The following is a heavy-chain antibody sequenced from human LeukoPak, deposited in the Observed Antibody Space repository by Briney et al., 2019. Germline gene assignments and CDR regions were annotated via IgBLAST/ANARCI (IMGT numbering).Heavy chain of an antibody. J-gene: IGHJ4*02. D-gene: IGHD2-2*01. V-gene: IGHV1-3*04. CDR1: GYTFTSYA. CDR3: ARELSQWEPAAYY. Sequence: ASVTVSCKASGYTFTSYAIHWVRQAPGQRLEWMGWINTGNGNTKYSQKFQGRVTISRDTSANTAYMELRSLRSEDTAVFYYARELSQWEPAAYYWGQGTLVTVSS. CDR2: INTGNGNT.